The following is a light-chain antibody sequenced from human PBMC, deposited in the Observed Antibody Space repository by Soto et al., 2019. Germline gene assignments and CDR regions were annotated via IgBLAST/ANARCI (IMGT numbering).Light chain of an antibody. CDR3: QRYNTYPLT. J-gene: IGKJ4*01. CDR1: QNIDAW. Sequence: IQMTQSPSTLSASVGDRVTITCRASQNIDAWLAWYQQKPGKAPKVLIYKASSLESGVPSRFSGRGSGTEFTLTISSLQPDDSATYYCQRYNTYPLTFGGGTKVEIK. V-gene: IGKV1-5*03. CDR2: KAS.